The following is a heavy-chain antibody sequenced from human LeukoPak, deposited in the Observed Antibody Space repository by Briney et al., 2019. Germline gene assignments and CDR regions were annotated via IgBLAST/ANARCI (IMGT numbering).Heavy chain of an antibody. CDR2: ISYIGTT. V-gene: IGHV4-59*11. J-gene: IGHJ3*02. Sequence: PSETLSLTCAVSGDSFSSHYWTWIRQAPGRGLEWIGYISYIGTTNYNPSLKSRVATSIDTSKNQFSLKLTSVTTADTAAYYCARDLVTVTKGFDIWGLGTMVSVSS. CDR3: ARDLVTVTKGFDI. D-gene: IGHD4-17*01. CDR1: GDSFSSHY.